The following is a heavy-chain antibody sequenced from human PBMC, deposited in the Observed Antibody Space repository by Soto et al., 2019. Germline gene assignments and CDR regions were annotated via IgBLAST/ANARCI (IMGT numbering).Heavy chain of an antibody. CDR2: IYYSGST. CDR1: GGSISSYY. Sequence: QVQLQESGPGLVKPSETLSLTCTVSGGSISSYYWSWIRQPPGKGLEWIGYIYYSGSTNYNPSLTSRCPLXXDXSXXTFSLTLSSVTAADTAVYYCARVQGSSTTQNWFDPWGQGTLVTVSS. D-gene: IGHD2-2*01. V-gene: IGHV4-59*08. CDR3: ARVQGSSTTQNWFDP. J-gene: IGHJ5*02.